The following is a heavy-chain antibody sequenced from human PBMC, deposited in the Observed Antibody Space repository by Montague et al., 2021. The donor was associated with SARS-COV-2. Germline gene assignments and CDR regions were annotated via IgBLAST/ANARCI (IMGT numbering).Heavy chain of an antibody. CDR1: GGSISSYY. CDR3: AGHALGYFDWLNEGYFDY. V-gene: IGHV4-59*08. D-gene: IGHD3-9*01. CDR2: IYYSGST. Sequence: SETLSLTCTVSGGSISSYYWSWIRQPPGKGLEWIGYIYYSGSTNYNPSLKSRVTISVDTSKNQFSLTLNAVTAADTAVYYCAGHALGYFDWLNEGYFDYWGQGTLVTVSS. J-gene: IGHJ4*02.